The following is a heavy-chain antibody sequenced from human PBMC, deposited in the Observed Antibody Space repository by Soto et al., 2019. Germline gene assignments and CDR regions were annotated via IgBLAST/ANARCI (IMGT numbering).Heavy chain of an antibody. CDR2: IIPIFGTA. CDR1: GGTFSSYA. D-gene: IGHD4-17*01. V-gene: IGHV1-69*13. Sequence: ASVKVSCKASGGTFSSYAISWVRQAPGQGLEWMGGIIPIFGTANYAQKFQGRVTITADESTGTAYMELSSLRSEDTAVYYCARGYGGNTGYYYGMDVWGQGTTVTVSS. J-gene: IGHJ6*02. CDR3: ARGYGGNTGYYYGMDV.